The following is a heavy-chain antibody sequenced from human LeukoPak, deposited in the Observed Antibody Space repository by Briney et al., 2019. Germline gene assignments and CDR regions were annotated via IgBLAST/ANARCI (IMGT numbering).Heavy chain of an antibody. D-gene: IGHD6-6*01. CDR1: GFTFSSYG. Sequence: GGSLRLSCAASGFTFSSYGMHWVRQAPGKGLEWVAVIWYDGSNKYYADSVEGRFTISRDNSENTLYLQMNSLRAEDTAVYYCARAARPPEYYYYYMDVWGKGTTVTVSS. J-gene: IGHJ6*03. V-gene: IGHV3-33*01. CDR3: ARAARPPEYYYYYMDV. CDR2: IWYDGSNK.